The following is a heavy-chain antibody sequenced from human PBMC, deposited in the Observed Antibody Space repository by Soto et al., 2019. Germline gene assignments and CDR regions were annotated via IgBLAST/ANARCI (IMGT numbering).Heavy chain of an antibody. CDR3: ARDKITGLFDY. Sequence: SETLSLTCAVYGGSFSGYYWTWIRQPPGTGLEWIGEINHSGSTNYNPSIKSRITISIDTSKNQFSLKLTSVTAADTAVYYCARDKITGLFDYWGQGTLVTVSS. CDR1: GGSFSGYY. CDR2: INHSGST. D-gene: IGHD2-8*02. V-gene: IGHV4-34*01. J-gene: IGHJ4*02.